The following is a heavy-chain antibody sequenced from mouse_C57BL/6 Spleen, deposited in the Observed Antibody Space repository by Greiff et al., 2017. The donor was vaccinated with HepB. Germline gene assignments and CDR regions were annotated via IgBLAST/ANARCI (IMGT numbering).Heavy chain of an antibody. D-gene: IGHD2-4*01. CDR3: ARGYDYDPYWYFDV. J-gene: IGHJ1*03. Sequence: VQLQQPGAELVRPGTSVKLSCKASGYTFTSYWMHWVKQRPGQGLEWIGVIDPSDSYTNYNQKFKGKATLTVDTSSSTAYMQLSSLTSEDSAVYYCARGYDYDPYWYFDVWGKGTTVTVSS. CDR1: GYTFTSYW. V-gene: IGHV1-59*01. CDR2: IDPSDSYT.